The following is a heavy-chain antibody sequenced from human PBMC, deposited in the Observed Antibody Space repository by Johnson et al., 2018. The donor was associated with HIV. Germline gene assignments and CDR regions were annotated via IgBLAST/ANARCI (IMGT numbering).Heavy chain of an antibody. J-gene: IGHJ3*02. D-gene: IGHD5-12*01. CDR1: GFTFSNAW. V-gene: IGHV3-15*01. CDR2: IKTKNDGGTT. CDR3: ARGGGWATDAFDI. Sequence: VQLVESGGGLVKPGGSLRLSCAGSGFTFSNAWMNWVRQAPGKGLEWVGRIKTKNDGGTTDYAAPVKGRFTISRDNSKNTLYLQMNSLRAADTAVYYCARGGGWATDAFDIWGQGTMVTVSS.